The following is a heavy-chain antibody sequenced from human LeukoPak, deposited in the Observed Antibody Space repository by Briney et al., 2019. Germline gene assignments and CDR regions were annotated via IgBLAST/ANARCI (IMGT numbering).Heavy chain of an antibody. D-gene: IGHD3-10*01. CDR1: GFTFSSYA. Sequence: GGSLRLSCAASGFTFSSYAMSWVRQAPGKGLEWVSAISGSGGSTYYAGSVKGRFTISRDNSKNTLYLQMNSLRAEATAVYDCAKDPRVRGYLDSFDFWGQRTLVTVSS. CDR2: ISGSGGST. J-gene: IGHJ4*02. CDR3: AKDPRVRGYLDSFDF. V-gene: IGHV3-23*01.